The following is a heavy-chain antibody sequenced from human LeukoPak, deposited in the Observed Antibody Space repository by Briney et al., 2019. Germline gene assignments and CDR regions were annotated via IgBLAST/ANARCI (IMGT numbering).Heavy chain of an antibody. Sequence: GGSLRLSCAASGFTFSSYSMNWVRQAPGKGLEWVSSISSSSSYIYYADSVKGQFTISRDNAKNSLYLQMNSLRAEDTAVYYCARDPVAATGVGWFDPWGQGTLVTVSS. CDR3: ARDPVAATGVGWFDP. CDR1: GFTFSSYS. D-gene: IGHD2-15*01. CDR2: ISSSSSYI. V-gene: IGHV3-21*01. J-gene: IGHJ5*02.